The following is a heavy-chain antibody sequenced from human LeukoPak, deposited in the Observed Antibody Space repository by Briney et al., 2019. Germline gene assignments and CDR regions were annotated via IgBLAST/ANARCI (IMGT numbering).Heavy chain of an antibody. CDR3: ARDPAAWDY. V-gene: IGHV3-7*04. CDR1: GFTFKNYW. Sequence: GGSLRLSCVAYGFTFKNYWMSWVRQAPGKGLEWVANIEADGTEKYYVDSVKGRFTVSRDNARNSLYLQMSSLRVEDTAVYYCARDPAAWDYWGQGTLVTVSS. CDR2: IEADGTEK. D-gene: IGHD6-13*01. J-gene: IGHJ4*02.